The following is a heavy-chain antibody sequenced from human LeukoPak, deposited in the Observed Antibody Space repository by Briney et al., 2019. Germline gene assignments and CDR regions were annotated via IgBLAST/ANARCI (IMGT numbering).Heavy chain of an antibody. CDR2: MNEYGSEI. Sequence: GGSLRLSCSVSGFIFRDFSMSWVRQAPGKGLEWVAKMNEYGSEIFYVDSVKGRFTISRDNAKNSLSLQMNSLRGEDTAVYYCARRSSVYRNGNYYYYMDVWGKGTTVTVSS. CDR3: ARRSSVYRNGNYYYYMDV. CDR1: GFIFRDFS. J-gene: IGHJ6*03. D-gene: IGHD5-18*01. V-gene: IGHV3-7*01.